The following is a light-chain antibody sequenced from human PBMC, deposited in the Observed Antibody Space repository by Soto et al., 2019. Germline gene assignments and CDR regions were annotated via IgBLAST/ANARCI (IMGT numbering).Light chain of an antibody. CDR1: SSNIGAGFD. CDR3: QSYDSNLSAYV. V-gene: IGLV1-40*01. Sequence: QSVLTQPPSVSGAPGQRVTISCTGSSSNIGAGFDVHWYQQLPGKAPKLLIYGNSNRPSGVPDRFSGSKSGTSASLAITGLQAEDEADYYCQSYDSNLSAYVFGTGTKLTVL. CDR2: GNS. J-gene: IGLJ1*01.